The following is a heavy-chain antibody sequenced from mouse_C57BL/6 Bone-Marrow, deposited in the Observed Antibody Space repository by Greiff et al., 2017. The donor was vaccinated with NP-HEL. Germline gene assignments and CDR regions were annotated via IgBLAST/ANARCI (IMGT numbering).Heavy chain of an antibody. CDR2: INPNNGGT. J-gene: IGHJ3*01. V-gene: IGHV1-26*01. CDR3: ASLYDYDGSAWFAY. Sequence: EVQLQQSGPELVKPGASVKISCKASGYTFTDYYMNWVKQSHGKSLEWIGDINPNNGGTSYNQKFKGKATLTVDKSSSTAYMELRSLTSEDSAVYYGASLYDYDGSAWFAYWGQGTLVTVSA. CDR1: GYTFTDYY. D-gene: IGHD2-4*01.